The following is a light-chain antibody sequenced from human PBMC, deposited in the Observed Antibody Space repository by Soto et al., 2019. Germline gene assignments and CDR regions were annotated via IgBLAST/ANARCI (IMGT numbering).Light chain of an antibody. CDR3: TTWDGSLSAVL. Sequence: QPVLTQPPSASGAPGQRVTISCSGSSSNIGSNRVYWYQQLLGTAPKLLIFGNDQRAAGVSDRFSGSKSGTSASLAISGLRSEDEADYYCTTWDGSLSAVLFGGGTKLTVL. V-gene: IGLV1-47*01. CDR1: SSNIGSNR. J-gene: IGLJ2*01. CDR2: GND.